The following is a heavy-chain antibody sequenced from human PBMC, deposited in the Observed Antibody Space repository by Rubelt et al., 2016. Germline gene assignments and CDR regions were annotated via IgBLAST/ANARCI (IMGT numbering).Heavy chain of an antibody. Sequence: EVQLVESGGGLVKPGGSLRLSCAASGFTFSSYTMNWVRQAPGKGLEWVGLIRSKPNSYATAYDASVKGRFTISRDDSHNTAYLQMNSLKTEDTAVYFCTRHSDLAYCGGDCPPRDYWGQGTRVTVSS. J-gene: IGHJ4*02. CDR3: TRHSDLAYCGGDCPPRDY. CDR2: IRSKPNSYAT. CDR1: GFTFSSYT. V-gene: IGHV3-73*01. D-gene: IGHD2-21*02.